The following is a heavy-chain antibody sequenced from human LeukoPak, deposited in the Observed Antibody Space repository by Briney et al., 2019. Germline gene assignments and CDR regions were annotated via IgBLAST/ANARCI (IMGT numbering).Heavy chain of an antibody. CDR2: IYSGGST. Sequence: GGSLRLSCAASEFXVSSNYMSWVRQAPGKGLEWVSVIYSGGSTYYADSVKGRFTISRDNSKNTVYLQMNSLRAEDTAVYYCATTPLVGTRGYWGQGTLVTVSS. V-gene: IGHV3-53*01. J-gene: IGHJ4*02. D-gene: IGHD1-26*01. CDR1: EFXVSSNY. CDR3: ATTPLVGTRGY.